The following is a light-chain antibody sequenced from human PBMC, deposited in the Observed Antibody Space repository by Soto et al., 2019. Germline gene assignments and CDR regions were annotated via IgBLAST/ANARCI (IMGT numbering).Light chain of an antibody. CDR2: GAF. J-gene: IGKJ4*01. CDR1: QSVSSN. CDR3: QQYKNWPPLT. V-gene: IGKV3-15*01. Sequence: EIVLTQSPATLSVSPGERVTLSCRASQSVSSNLAWYQQKPGQAPWLLIYGAFTRATGIPARFSGSGSGTEFTLTISSLQSEDFAVYYCQQYKNWPPLTFGGGTKVEIK.